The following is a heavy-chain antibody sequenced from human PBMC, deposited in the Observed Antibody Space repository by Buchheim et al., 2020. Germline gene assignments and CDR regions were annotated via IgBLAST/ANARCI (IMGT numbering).Heavy chain of an antibody. D-gene: IGHD4-23*01. CDR1: GGSISSSNW. Sequence: QVQLQESGPGLVKPSGTLSLTCAVSGGSISSSNWWSWVRQPPGKGLGWIGEIYHSGSTKYNPSLKSRAPISVEKSKNQYSPKLSSVTAADTAVYYCARVGGGGGTVVPSYYFDYWGQGTL. J-gene: IGHJ4*02. CDR3: ARVGGGGGTVVPSYYFDY. V-gene: IGHV4-4*02. CDR2: IYHSGST.